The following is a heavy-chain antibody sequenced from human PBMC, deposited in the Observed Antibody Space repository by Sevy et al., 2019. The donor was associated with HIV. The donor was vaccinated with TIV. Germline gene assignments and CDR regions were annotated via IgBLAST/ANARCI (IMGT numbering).Heavy chain of an antibody. CDR3: ARLGAPMYSSGWYTEYFQH. J-gene: IGHJ1*01. D-gene: IGHD6-19*01. CDR1: GYTFTSYA. V-gene: IGHV1-3*01. Sequence: GASVKVSCKASGYTFTSYAMHWVRQAPGQRLEWMGWINAGNGNTKYSQKFQGRVTITRDTSASTAYMELSSLRSEDTAVYYCARLGAPMYSSGWYTEYFQHWGQGTLVTVSS. CDR2: INAGNGNT.